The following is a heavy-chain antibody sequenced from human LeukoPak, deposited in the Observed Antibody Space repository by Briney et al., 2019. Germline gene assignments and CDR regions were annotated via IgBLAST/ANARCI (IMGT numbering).Heavy chain of an antibody. CDR3: ARLIRIHYFDY. CDR1: GGSISSYY. CDR2: IYYSGST. Sequence: SPSETLSLTCTVSGGSISSYYWSWIRQPPGKGLEWIGYIYYSGSTNYNPSLKSRVTISVDTSKNQFSLKLSSVTAADTAVYYCARLIRIHYFDYWGQGTLVTVSS. D-gene: IGHD2/OR15-2a*01. V-gene: IGHV4-59*08. J-gene: IGHJ4*02.